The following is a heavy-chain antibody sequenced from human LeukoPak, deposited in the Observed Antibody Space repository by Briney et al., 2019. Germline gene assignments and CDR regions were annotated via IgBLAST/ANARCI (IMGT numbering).Heavy chain of an antibody. J-gene: IGHJ6*02. CDR1: GESFSGYF. D-gene: IGHD5-18*01. Sequence: SETLSLTCAVSGESFSGYFWTWIRQPPGKGLEWIGESNHFGSTDYNPSLKSRVTISVDTSKKQFPLNVRSVTDADTAVYFCARGRLQLWSFPLPYNHYAIDVWGQGTTVTVSS. V-gene: IGHV4-34*01. CDR2: SNHFGST. CDR3: ARGRLQLWSFPLPYNHYAIDV.